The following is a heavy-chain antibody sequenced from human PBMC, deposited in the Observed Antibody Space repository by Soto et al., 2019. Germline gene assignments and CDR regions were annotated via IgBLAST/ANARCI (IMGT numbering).Heavy chain of an antibody. Sequence: QVQLVESGGGVVQPGRSLRLSCAASGFTFSSYGMHWVRQAPDKGLEWVAVIWYDGSNKYYADSVKGRFTISRDNSKNTLYLQMNSLRAEDTAVYYCARGGYSSSPIDYWGQGTLVTVSS. V-gene: IGHV3-33*01. CDR2: IWYDGSNK. CDR1: GFTFSSYG. D-gene: IGHD6-6*01. J-gene: IGHJ4*02. CDR3: ARGGYSSSPIDY.